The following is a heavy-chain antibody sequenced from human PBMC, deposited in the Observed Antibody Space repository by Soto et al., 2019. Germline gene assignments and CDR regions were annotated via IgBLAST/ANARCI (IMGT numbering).Heavy chain of an antibody. V-gene: IGHV5-51*01. CDR1: DYTFAAYW. Sequence: GESLKLSCKGFDYTFAAYWIGWVSQMPGKGLEWMGVINPRDPDVKYSPPFEGQVTISADKSINTAFLQWRSLKASDTAIYDCAKPGNTQDVWYHTYDIWGEVTMVTISS. J-gene: IGHJ3*02. CDR2: INPRDPDV. D-gene: IGHD3-3*01. CDR3: AKPGNTQDVWYHTYDI.